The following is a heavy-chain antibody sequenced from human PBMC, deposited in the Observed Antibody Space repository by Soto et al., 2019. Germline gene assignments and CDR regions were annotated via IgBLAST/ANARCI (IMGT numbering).Heavy chain of an antibody. CDR1: GFSRSDDTMG. J-gene: IGHJ4*02. CDR2: IISNHGK. CDR3: ARIVVPGTIPTFDY. Sequence: QVTLKESGPVLVKPTETLTLTCSVSGFSRSDDTMGVSWVRQSPGKAPEWLVHIISNHGKSFSKSLQSRITVDEDASKSQVVLMMTNMDPEDAGSYYCARIVVPGTIPTFDYWGQGTLVTVSS. D-gene: IGHD1-7*01. V-gene: IGHV2-26*01.